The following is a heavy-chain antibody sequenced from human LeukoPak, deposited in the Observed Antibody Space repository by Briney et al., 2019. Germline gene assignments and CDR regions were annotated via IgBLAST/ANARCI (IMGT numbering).Heavy chain of an antibody. V-gene: IGHV3-23*01. D-gene: IGHD3-3*01. Sequence: GGSLRLSSAASGFTFSSYAMSWVRQAPGKGLEWVSAISGSGGSTYYADSVKGRFTISRDNSKNTLYLQMNSLRAEDTAVYYCAKASEYDFWSGYPTPALDYWGQGTLVTVSS. CDR1: GFTFSSYA. CDR3: AKASEYDFWSGYPTPALDY. CDR2: ISGSGGST. J-gene: IGHJ4*02.